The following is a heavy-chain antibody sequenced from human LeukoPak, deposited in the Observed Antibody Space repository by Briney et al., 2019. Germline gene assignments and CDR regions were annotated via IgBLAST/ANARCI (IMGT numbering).Heavy chain of an antibody. J-gene: IGHJ3*01. CDR3: AKEIIGSSSWYSPAFDV. CDR2: ISGSGGST. Sequence: PGASLRLSCAAPGFTFSSYAMSWVRQAPGKGLEWVSAISGSGGSTYYADSVKGRFTISRDNSKNTLYLQMNSLRAEDTAVYYCAKEIIGSSSWYSPAFDVWGQGTMVTVSS. D-gene: IGHD6-13*01. CDR1: GFTFSSYA. V-gene: IGHV3-23*01.